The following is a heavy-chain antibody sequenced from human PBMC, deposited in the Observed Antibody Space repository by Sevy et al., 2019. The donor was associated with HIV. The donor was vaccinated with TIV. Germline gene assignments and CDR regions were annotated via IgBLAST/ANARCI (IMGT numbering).Heavy chain of an antibody. J-gene: IGHJ4*02. V-gene: IGHV1-2*02. CDR3: VRDDRDGYFDY. CDR1: GYTFTGYY. CDR2: INPESGGP. Sequence: ASVKVSCKASGYTFTGYYMHWVRQAPGQGLEWMGWINPESGGPNYAPKFQGRVTLTRDTSIRTAYMELSRLKSDNTALYYCVRDDRDGYFDYWGQGTLVTVSS.